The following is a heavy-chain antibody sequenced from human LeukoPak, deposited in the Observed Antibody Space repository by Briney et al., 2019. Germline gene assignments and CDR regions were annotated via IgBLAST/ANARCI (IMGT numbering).Heavy chain of an antibody. Sequence: SQTRSLTCAVYGGSFSGYYWSWIRQPPGKGLEWIGEINHSGSTNYNPSLKSRVTLSVDTSKNQFSLKLSSVTAADTAVYYCASSGTTGTNLDYWGQGTLVTVSS. CDR1: GGSFSGYY. CDR3: ASSGTTGTNLDY. V-gene: IGHV4-34*01. CDR2: INHSGST. J-gene: IGHJ4*02. D-gene: IGHD1-1*01.